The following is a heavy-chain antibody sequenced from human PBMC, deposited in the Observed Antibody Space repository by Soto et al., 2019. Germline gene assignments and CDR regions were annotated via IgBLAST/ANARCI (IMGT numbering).Heavy chain of an antibody. CDR1: GGSISSYY. CDR2: IYYSGST. Sequence: SETLSLTCTVSGGSISSYYWSWIRQPPGKGLEWIGYIYYSGSTNYNPSLKSRVTISVDTSKNQFSLKLSSVTAADTAVYYCARDPGRDYDFWSGYSPYYYYGMDVWGQGTTVTVPS. V-gene: IGHV4-59*01. D-gene: IGHD3-3*01. CDR3: ARDPGRDYDFWSGYSPYYYYGMDV. J-gene: IGHJ6*02.